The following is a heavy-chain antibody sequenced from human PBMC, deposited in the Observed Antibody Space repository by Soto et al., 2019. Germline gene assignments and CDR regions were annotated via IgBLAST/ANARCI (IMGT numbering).Heavy chain of an antibody. CDR1: GGSFSGYY. CDR2: INHSGST. V-gene: IGHV4-34*01. Sequence: SETLSLTCAVYGGSFSGYYWSWIRQPPGKGLEWIGEINHSGSTNYNPSLKSRFTISVDTSKNQFSLKLSSVTASDMAVYYCASGYSYYYGMDVWGQGTTVTVSS. D-gene: IGHD2-15*01. J-gene: IGHJ6*02. CDR3: ASGYSYYYGMDV.